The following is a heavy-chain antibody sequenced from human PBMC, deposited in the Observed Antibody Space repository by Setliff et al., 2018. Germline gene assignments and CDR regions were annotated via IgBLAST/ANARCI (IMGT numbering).Heavy chain of an antibody. D-gene: IGHD6-19*01. CDR3: AREQWLDPPGYYYLDV. Sequence: PETLSLTCTVSGRSISSYYWSWIRQPAGKGLEWIGHIYIGGSANYNPSLKSRVTMSIDTSKNQFSLKLNSVTAADMAVYYCAREQWLDPPGYYYLDVWAQGTTVTVSS. J-gene: IGHJ6*03. CDR2: IYIGGSA. CDR1: GRSISSYY. V-gene: IGHV4-4*07.